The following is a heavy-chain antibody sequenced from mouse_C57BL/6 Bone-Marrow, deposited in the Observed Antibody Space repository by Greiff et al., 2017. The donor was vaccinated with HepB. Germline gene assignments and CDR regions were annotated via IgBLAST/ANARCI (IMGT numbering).Heavy chain of an antibody. CDR3: ARDDYGSSYDAMDY. CDR1: GYIFTSYY. J-gene: IGHJ4*01. CDR2: IYPGSGNT. Sequence: VKLMESGPELVKPGASVKISCKASGYIFTSYYIHWVKQRPGQGLEWIGWIYPGSGNTKYNEKFKGKATLTADTSSSTAYMQLSSLTSEDSAVYYCARDDYGSSYDAMDYWGQGTSVTVSS. D-gene: IGHD1-1*01. V-gene: IGHV1-66*01.